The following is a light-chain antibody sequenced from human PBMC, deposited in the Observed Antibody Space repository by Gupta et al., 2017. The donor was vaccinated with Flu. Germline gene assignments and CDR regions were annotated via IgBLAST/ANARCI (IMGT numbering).Light chain of an antibody. CDR2: DVN. J-gene: IGLJ3*02. CDR3: CSYASTYTWV. CDR1: SSDVGGYNY. V-gene: IGLV2-11*01. Sequence: SALTQRRSVSGSPGQSVTISCPGTSSDVGGYNYVSWYQQHPGKAPKLMMYDVNKRPSGVPDRFSGSRSGNTASLTISGLQAEDEADYYCCSYASTYTWVFGGGTKLTVL.